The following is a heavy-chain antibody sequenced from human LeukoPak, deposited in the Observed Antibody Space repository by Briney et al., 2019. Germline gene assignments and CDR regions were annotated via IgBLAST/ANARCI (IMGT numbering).Heavy chain of an antibody. CDR2: ISGSGGST. CDR3: AKDLWDIVVVPAAGGLDP. D-gene: IGHD2-2*01. CDR1: GFTFSSYA. J-gene: IGHJ5*02. Sequence: GGSLRLSCAASGFTFSSYAMSWVRQAPGKGLEWVSAISGSGGSTYYADSVKGRFTISRDNSKNTLYLQMNSLRAGDTAVYYCAKDLWDIVVVPAAGGLDPWGQGTLVTVSS. V-gene: IGHV3-23*01.